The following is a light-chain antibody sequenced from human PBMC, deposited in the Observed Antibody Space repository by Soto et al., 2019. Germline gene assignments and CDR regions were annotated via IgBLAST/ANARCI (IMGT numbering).Light chain of an antibody. CDR1: SSDVGGYDC. V-gene: IGLV2-14*03. CDR3: SSYTSASTYV. J-gene: IGLJ1*01. CDR2: DVT. Sequence: QSVLTQPPSASGSPGQSVTISCTGTSSDVGGYDCVSWYQQHPGKAPKLMIQDVTNRPSGVSDRFSGSKSGNTASLTISGLQAEDEADYYCSSYTSASTYVFGSGTKVTVL.